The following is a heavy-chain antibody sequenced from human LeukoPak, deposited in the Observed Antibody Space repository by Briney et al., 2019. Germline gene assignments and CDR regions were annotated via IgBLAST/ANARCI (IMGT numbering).Heavy chain of an antibody. D-gene: IGHD5-18*01. CDR3: TRVRGGSSYGYSGDY. CDR2: IRSKLYAGTT. Sequence: GGALRLSCTASGFNFGDYVMSWVRQAPGRGREGVGFIRSKLYAGTTEYAAAVKGRFTISRDDSESIAYLQMNSLKTEDTAMYYCTRVRGGSSYGYSGDYWGRGTPVTVSS. J-gene: IGHJ4*02. CDR1: GFNFGDYV. V-gene: IGHV3-49*04.